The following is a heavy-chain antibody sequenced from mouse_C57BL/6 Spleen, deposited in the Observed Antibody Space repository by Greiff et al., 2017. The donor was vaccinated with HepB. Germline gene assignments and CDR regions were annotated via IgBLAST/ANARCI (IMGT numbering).Heavy chain of an antibody. V-gene: IGHV1-69*01. CDR2: IDPSDSYT. CDR1: GYTFTSYW. D-gene: IGHD2-2*01. Sequence: QVQLKQPGAELVMPGASVKLSCKASGYTFTSYWMHWVKQRPGQGLEWIGEIDPSDSYTNYNQKFKGKSTLTVSKSSSTAYMQLSSLTSEDSAVYYCVRGYYGDDGFPYCVEYWGQGTTLTVSS. J-gene: IGHJ2*01. CDR3: VRGYYGDDGFPYCVEY.